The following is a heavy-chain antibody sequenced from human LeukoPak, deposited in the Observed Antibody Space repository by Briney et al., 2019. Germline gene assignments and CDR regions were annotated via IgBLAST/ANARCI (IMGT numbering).Heavy chain of an antibody. CDR1: GYTFTSYG. CDR3: ALYCSGGSCYPPDFDY. Sequence: GASVKVSCKASGYTFTSYGISWVRQAPGQGLEWMGWISAYNGNTDYAQKLQGRVTMTTDTSTSTAYMELSSLRSEDTAVYYCALYCSGGSCYPPDFDYWGQGTLVTVSS. V-gene: IGHV1-18*01. D-gene: IGHD2-15*01. J-gene: IGHJ4*02. CDR2: ISAYNGNT.